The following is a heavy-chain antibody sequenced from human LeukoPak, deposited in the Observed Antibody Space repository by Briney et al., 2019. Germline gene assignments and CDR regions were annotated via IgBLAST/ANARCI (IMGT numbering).Heavy chain of an antibody. Sequence: PGGSLRLSCAASGFTFSSYDMHWVRQATGKGLEWVSAIGTAGDTYYPGSVKGRFTISRENAKNSLYLQMNSLRAGDTAVYYCARGRSSSIVDYWGQGTLVTVSS. J-gene: IGHJ4*02. D-gene: IGHD6-6*01. CDR3: ARGRSSSIVDY. CDR2: IGTAGDT. V-gene: IGHV3-13*01. CDR1: GFTFSSYD.